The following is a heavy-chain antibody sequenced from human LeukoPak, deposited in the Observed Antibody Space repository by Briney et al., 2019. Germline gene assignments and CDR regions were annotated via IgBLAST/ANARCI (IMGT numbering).Heavy chain of an antibody. D-gene: IGHD6-13*01. CDR2: INHSGST. CDR1: GGSFSGYY. Sequence: SETLSLTCAVYGGSFSGYYWSWIRQPPGKGLEWIGEINHSGSTNYNPSLKSRVTISVDTSKNQFSLKLSSVTAADTAVYYCARAYSSSWAFDYWGQGTLVTVSS. J-gene: IGHJ4*02. CDR3: ARAYSSSWAFDY. V-gene: IGHV4-34*01.